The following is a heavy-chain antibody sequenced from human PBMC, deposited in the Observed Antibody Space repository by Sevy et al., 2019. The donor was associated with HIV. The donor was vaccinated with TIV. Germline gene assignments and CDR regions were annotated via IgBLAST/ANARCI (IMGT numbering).Heavy chain of an antibody. CDR1: GFNIDDYA. D-gene: IGHD3-22*01. V-gene: IGHV3-9*01. J-gene: IGHJ4*02. CDR3: EKGNSRLLTTYFDH. CDR2: ISSNSAYI. Sequence: GGSLRLSCAVSGFNIDDYAMSWVRQAPGKGLEWVSGISSNSAYIGYADSVKDRFTMSRDKAKRSLFLQMDNLRVEDTDFYYCEKGNSRLLTTYFDHWGQGTRVTVSS.